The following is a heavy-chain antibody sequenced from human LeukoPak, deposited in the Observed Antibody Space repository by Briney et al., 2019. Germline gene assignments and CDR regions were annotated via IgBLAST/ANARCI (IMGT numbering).Heavy chain of an antibody. Sequence: GGSLRLSCAASGFSFSRYGMHWVRQAPGKGLEWLVVIWYDGSNKYYADSVKGRFSISRDNSKNTMYLQMNSLRAEDTAVYYCARQRGSKRAFDYWGQGTLVTVSS. J-gene: IGHJ4*02. CDR3: ARQRGSKRAFDY. V-gene: IGHV3-33*01. CDR2: IWYDGSNK. CDR1: GFSFSRYG. D-gene: IGHD1-26*01.